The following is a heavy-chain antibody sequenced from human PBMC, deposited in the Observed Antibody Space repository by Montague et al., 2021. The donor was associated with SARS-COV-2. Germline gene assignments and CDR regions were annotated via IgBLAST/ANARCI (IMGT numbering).Heavy chain of an antibody. CDR2: IYHSGST. CDR3: ARGRAADSMVGATSGFDY. D-gene: IGHD1-26*01. CDR1: GGSISSGDHY. V-gene: IGHV4-30-4*08. J-gene: IGHJ4*02. Sequence: TLSLTCTVSGGSISSGDHYWAWIRQPPGKGLEWLGFIYHSGSTFYNPSLKSRLTISIDTSNNQFSLTLSSVTAADTAVYYCARGRAADSMVGATSGFDYWGQGGLVTVSS.